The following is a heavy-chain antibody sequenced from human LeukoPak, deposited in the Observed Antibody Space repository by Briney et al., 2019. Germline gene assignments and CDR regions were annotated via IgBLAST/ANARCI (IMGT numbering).Heavy chain of an antibody. J-gene: IGHJ3*02. CDR3: TTGNSGSYYAFDI. CDR2: IKSRTDGGTT. D-gene: IGHD1-26*01. Sequence: ETLSLTCAVSGGSISSSNWWSWVRQAPGKGLEWVGRIKSRTDGGTTDYAAPVKGRFSISRDDSKNTLYLQMNSLKTEDTAVYYCTTGNSGSYYAFDIWGQGTMVTVSS. V-gene: IGHV3-15*01. CDR1: GGSISSSNW.